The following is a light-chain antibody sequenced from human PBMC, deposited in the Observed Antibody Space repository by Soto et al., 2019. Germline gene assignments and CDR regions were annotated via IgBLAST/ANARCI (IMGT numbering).Light chain of an antibody. V-gene: IGKV3-20*01. Sequence: EIVLTQSAGTVSSSPGERATLSCRASQSVSSSYLAWYQQKPGQAPRLLIYGASNRATGIPDRFSGSGSGTDFTLIIRRLEPEDFAVYYCQQYDLSLTFGPGTKVDI. CDR2: GAS. CDR1: QSVSSSY. J-gene: IGKJ3*01. CDR3: QQYDLSLT.